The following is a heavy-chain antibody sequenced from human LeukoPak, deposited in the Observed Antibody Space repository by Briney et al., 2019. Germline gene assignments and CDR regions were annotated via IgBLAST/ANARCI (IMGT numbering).Heavy chain of an antibody. CDR1: GGSISSSNW. Sequence: PSETLSLTCAVSGGSISSSNWWSWVRQPPGKGLEWIGEIYHSGSTNYNPSLKSRVTISVDKSKNQFSLKLSSVTAADTAVYYCASGILTGYSYYYYYGMDVWGKGTTVTVSS. J-gene: IGHJ6*04. V-gene: IGHV4-4*02. D-gene: IGHD3-9*01. CDR2: IYHSGST. CDR3: ASGILTGYSYYYYYGMDV.